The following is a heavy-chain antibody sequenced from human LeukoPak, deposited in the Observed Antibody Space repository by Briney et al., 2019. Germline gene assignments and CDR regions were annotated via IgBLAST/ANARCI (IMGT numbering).Heavy chain of an antibody. CDR1: GYTFTSYY. V-gene: IGHV1-46*01. D-gene: IGHD2-15*01. CDR2: INPSGGST. J-gene: IGHJ6*02. Sequence: ASVKVSCKASGYTFTSYYMHWVRQAPGQGLEWMGIINPSGGSTSYAQKFQGRVIMTRDTSTSTVYMELSSLRSEDTAVYYCARDCSGGSRSKTPGYYYYYGMDVWGQGTTVTVSS. CDR3: ARDCSGGSRSKTPGYYYYYGMDV.